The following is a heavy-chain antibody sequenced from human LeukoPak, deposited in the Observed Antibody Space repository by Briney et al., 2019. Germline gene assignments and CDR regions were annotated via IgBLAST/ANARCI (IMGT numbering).Heavy chain of an antibody. CDR2: ISGSGGST. J-gene: IGHJ5*02. CDR1: GFTFDDYG. D-gene: IGHD3-3*01. V-gene: IGHV3-23*01. Sequence: GGSLRLSCAASGFTFDDYGMSWVRQAPGKGLEWVSAISGSGGSTYYADSVKGRFTISRDNSKNTLYLQMNSLRAEDTAVYYCAKDGWIRIFGVVITNWFDPWGQGTLVTVSS. CDR3: AKDGWIRIFGVVITNWFDP.